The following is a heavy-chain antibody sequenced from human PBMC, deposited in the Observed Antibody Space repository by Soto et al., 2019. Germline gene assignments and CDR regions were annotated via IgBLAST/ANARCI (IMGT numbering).Heavy chain of an antibody. CDR1: GGSISSYY. CDR2: VHHSGST. CDR3: ARDITETYADYYYYMDV. V-gene: IGHV4-59*01. Sequence: SETLSLTCAVSGGSISSYYWSWIRQPPGRGLEWIGHVHHSGSTNYNSSLNTRVTISVDTSKNQFSLRLSSVTAADTAVYYCARDITETYADYYYYMDVWGKGTTVTVSS. D-gene: IGHD4-4*01. J-gene: IGHJ6*03.